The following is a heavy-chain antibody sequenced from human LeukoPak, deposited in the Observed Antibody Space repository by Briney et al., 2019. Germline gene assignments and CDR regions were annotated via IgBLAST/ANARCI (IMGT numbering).Heavy chain of an antibody. CDR2: ISSSSSTI. Sequence: GGSLRLSCAASGFTFSSYAMNWVRQAPGKGLEWVSYISSSSSTIYYADSVKGRFTISRDNAKNSLYLQMNSLRAEDTAVYYCARARSSFFDYWGQGTLVTVSS. CDR1: GFTFSSYA. V-gene: IGHV3-48*01. CDR3: ARARSSFFDY. J-gene: IGHJ4*02. D-gene: IGHD6-6*01.